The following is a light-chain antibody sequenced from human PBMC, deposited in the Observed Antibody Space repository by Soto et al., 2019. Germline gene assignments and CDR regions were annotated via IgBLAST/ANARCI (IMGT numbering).Light chain of an antibody. CDR2: GAS. V-gene: IGKV1-33*01. CDR3: QQYDILPIT. Sequence: DIQMTQSPSSLSAAAGDRVTITCRASQSINNYLNWYQHRHGEAPKLLIFGASNLEIGVPSRFSGSGSGTHFTFTISSLQTEDIGTYYCQQYDILPITFGRGTRLEIK. J-gene: IGKJ5*01. CDR1: QSINNY.